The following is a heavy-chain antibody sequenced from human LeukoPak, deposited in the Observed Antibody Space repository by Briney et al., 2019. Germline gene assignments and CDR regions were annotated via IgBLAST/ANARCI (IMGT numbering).Heavy chain of an antibody. V-gene: IGHV1-46*01. CDR3: ARTAARRFDY. J-gene: IGHJ4*02. Sequence: EASVKVSCKASGYSFTSNYIHWVRQAPGQGLEWMGMIYPRDGSTSYAQKFQGRVTMTRDTSTSTVYMELSSLRSDDTAVYYCARTAARRFDYWGQGTLVTVSS. D-gene: IGHD6-6*01. CDR2: IYPRDGST. CDR1: GYSFTSNY.